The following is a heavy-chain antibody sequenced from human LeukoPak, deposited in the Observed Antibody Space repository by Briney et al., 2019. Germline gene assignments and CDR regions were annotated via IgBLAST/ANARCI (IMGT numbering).Heavy chain of an antibody. CDR3: SKSGYYNDYFDY. V-gene: IGHV3-21*01. CDR1: GFTFSSYS. Sequence: GGSLRLSCAASGFTFSSYSMNWVRQAPGKGLEWVSSISSSSSYIYYADSVKGRFTISRDNAKNSLYLQMNSLRAEDTAVYYCSKSGYYNDYFDYWGQGTLVTVSS. D-gene: IGHD3-3*01. J-gene: IGHJ4*02. CDR2: ISSSSSYI.